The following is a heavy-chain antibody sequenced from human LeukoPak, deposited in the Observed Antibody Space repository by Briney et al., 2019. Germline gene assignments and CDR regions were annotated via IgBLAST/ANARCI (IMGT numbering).Heavy chain of an antibody. CDR1: GFTFSSYG. V-gene: IGHV3-30*02. Sequence: GGSLRLSCAASGFTFSSYGMHWVRQAPGKGLEWVAFIRYDGSNKYCADSVKGRFTISRDNSKNTLYLQMNSLRAEGTAVYYCAKDYIVVVPAAIQRGDYWGQGTLVTVSS. D-gene: IGHD2-2*02. CDR2: IRYDGSNK. CDR3: AKDYIVVVPAAIQRGDY. J-gene: IGHJ4*02.